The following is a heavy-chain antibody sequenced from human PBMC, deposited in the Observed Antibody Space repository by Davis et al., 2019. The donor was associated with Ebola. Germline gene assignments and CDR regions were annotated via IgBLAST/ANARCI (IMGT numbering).Heavy chain of an antibody. CDR1: GYIFTNYD. J-gene: IGHJ4*02. CDR2: MNSYSGHT. Sequence: ASVKVSCKASGYIFTNYDINWVRQASGQGLEWRGWMNSYSGHTGYVEKFKGRVTMTGDPSISTAYMELSSLTIDDTAVYYCARGYSPKCRGGDCVNDFWGQGTLVTVST. V-gene: IGHV1-8*01. CDR3: ARGYSPKCRGGDCVNDF. D-gene: IGHD2-21*02.